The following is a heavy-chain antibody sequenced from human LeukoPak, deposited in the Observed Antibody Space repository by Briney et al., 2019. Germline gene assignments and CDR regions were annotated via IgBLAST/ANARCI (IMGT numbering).Heavy chain of an antibody. J-gene: IGHJ4*02. V-gene: IGHV3-48*01. CDR3: AKDRDGYNYLIDY. CDR1: RFTFSTYS. D-gene: IGHD5-24*01. Sequence: GGSLRLSCAAYRFTFSTYSMNWVRQAPGKGLEWVSYISSSSSTIYYADSVKGRFTISRDNSKNTLYLQMNSLRAEDTAVYYCAKDRDGYNYLIDYWGQGTLVTVYS. CDR2: ISSSSSTI.